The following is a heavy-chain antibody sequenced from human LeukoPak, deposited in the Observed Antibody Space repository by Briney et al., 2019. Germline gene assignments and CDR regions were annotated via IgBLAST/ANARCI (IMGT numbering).Heavy chain of an antibody. Sequence: SETLSLTCAVYGGSFSGYYWSWIRQPPGKGLEWIGEINHSGSTNYNPSLKSRVTISVDTSKNQFSLKLSSVTAADTAVYYCASTPGYSSSWSLDYWGQGTLVTVSS. V-gene: IGHV4-34*01. CDR2: INHSGST. CDR1: GGSFSGYY. D-gene: IGHD6-13*01. CDR3: ASTPGYSSSWSLDY. J-gene: IGHJ4*02.